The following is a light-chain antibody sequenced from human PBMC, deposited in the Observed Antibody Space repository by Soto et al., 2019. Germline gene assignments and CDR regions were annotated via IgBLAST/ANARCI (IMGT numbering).Light chain of an antibody. CDR1: SSNIGAGYD. V-gene: IGLV1-40*01. CDR3: QSYDSSLSGYVV. Sequence: QSVLTQPPSVSGAPGQRVTISCTGSSSNIGAGYDVHWYQQLPGTAPKLLIYGNSNRPSGVPDRFSGSKSGTSASLAITGLQAGDGADYYCQSYDSSLSGYVVFGGGTKLTVL. J-gene: IGLJ2*01. CDR2: GNS.